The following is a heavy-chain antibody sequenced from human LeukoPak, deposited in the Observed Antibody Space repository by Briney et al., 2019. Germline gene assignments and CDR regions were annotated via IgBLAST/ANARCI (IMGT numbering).Heavy chain of an antibody. Sequence: SETLSLTCAVYGGSFSGYYWSWIRQPPGKGLEWIGEINHSGSTNYNPSLKSRVTISVDTSKNQFSLKLSSVTAADTAVYYCARGTYRSSTSCYHDLDYWGQGTLVTVSS. J-gene: IGHJ4*02. CDR2: INHSGST. CDR1: GGSFSGYY. D-gene: IGHD2-2*01. V-gene: IGHV4-34*01. CDR3: ARGTYRSSTSCYHDLDY.